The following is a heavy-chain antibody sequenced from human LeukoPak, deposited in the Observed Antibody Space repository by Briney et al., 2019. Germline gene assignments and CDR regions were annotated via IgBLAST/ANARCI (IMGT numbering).Heavy chain of an antibody. Sequence: GASVKVSCKASGYTFTTYDINWVRQAPGQGLEWMGWISAYNGNTNYAQKPQGRVTMTTDTSTSTAYMELRSLRSDDTAVYYCARGYCGSTSCFNFDYWGQGTLVTVSS. CDR2: ISAYNGNT. CDR1: GYTFTTYD. J-gene: IGHJ4*02. V-gene: IGHV1-18*01. CDR3: ARGYCGSTSCFNFDY. D-gene: IGHD2-2*01.